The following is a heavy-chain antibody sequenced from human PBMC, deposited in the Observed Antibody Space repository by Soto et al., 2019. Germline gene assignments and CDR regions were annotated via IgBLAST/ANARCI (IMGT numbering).Heavy chain of an antibody. CDR1: GGSISSYY. CDR3: ASYAPHLGTGTNDY. CDR2: IYYSGST. Sequence: SETLSLTCTVSGGSISSYYWSWIRQPPGKGLEWIWSIYYSGSTNYNPSLKSRVTITVDTPKNQFSLKLSSVTAADTAVYYCASYAPHLGTGTNDYWGQGTLVTVSS. V-gene: IGHV4-59*01. J-gene: IGHJ4*02. D-gene: IGHD1-7*01.